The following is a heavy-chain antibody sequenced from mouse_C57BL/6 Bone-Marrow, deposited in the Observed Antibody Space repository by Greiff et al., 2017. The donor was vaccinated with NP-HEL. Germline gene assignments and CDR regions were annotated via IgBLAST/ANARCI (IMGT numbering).Heavy chain of an antibody. CDR3: TREGANWDAYYAMDY. D-gene: IGHD4-1*01. Sequence: EVMLVESGEGLVKPGGSLKLSCAASGFTFSSYAMSWVRQTPEKRLEWVAYISSGGDYIYYADTVKGRFTISRDNARNTLYLQMSSLKSEDTAMYYCTREGANWDAYYAMDYWGQGTSVTVSS. CDR2: ISSGGDYI. CDR1: GFTFSSYA. J-gene: IGHJ4*01. V-gene: IGHV5-9-1*02.